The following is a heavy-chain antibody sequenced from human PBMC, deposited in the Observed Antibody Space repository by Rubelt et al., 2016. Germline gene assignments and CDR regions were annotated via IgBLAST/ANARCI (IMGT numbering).Heavy chain of an antibody. CDR2: INHSGST. Sequence: QVQLQESGPGLVKPSETLSLTCTVSGGSISSYYWSWIRQPPGKGLEWIGEINHSGSTNYNPSLKSRVTISVDTSKNQFSLKLSSVTAADTAVYYCASSGPPAVVVPAATYGMDVWGQGTTVTVSS. CDR3: ASSGPPAVVVPAATYGMDV. D-gene: IGHD2-2*01. CDR1: GGSISSYY. J-gene: IGHJ6*02. V-gene: IGHV4-59*12.